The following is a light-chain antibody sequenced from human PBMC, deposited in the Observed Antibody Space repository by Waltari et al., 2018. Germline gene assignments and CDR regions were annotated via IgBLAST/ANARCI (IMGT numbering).Light chain of an antibody. J-gene: IGLJ3*02. V-gene: IGLV3-21*02. CDR1: KHGIKG. CDR2: DDR. Sequence: SYVLTQPPSVSVAPGQTARITCGGDKHGIKGAHCYQQKPGQAPVLVIYDDRERPSGIPERFSGSKSGNTATLTISRVEAGDEADYYCQVWDNDSDHPWVFGGGTTLTVL. CDR3: QVWDNDSDHPWV.